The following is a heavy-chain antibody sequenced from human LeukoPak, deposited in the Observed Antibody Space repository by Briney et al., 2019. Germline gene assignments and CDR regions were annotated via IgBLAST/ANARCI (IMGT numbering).Heavy chain of an antibody. J-gene: IGHJ4*02. CDR2: IIPIFGTA. D-gene: IGHD3-22*01. CDR3: ARGRGSSGYPPYYFDY. CDR1: GGTFSSYA. V-gene: IGHV1-69*05. Sequence: SVKVSCKASGGTFSSYAISWVRQAPGQGLEWMGGIIPIFGTANYAQKFQGRVTITTDESTSTAYMELSSLRSEDTAVYYCARGRGSSGYPPYYFDYWDQGTLVTVSS.